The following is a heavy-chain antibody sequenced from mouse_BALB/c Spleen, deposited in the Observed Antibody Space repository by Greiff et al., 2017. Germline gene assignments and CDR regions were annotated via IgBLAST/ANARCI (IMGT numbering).Heavy chain of an antibody. CDR1: GFTFSSFG. D-gene: IGHD2-2*01. CDR3: ARGVRYFDV. V-gene: IGHV5-17*02. Sequence: EVQRVESGGGLVQPGGSRKLSCAASGFTFSSFGMHWVRQAPEKGLEWVAYISSGSSTIYYADTVKGRFTISRDNPKNTLFLQMTSLRSEDTAMYYCARGVRYFDVWGAGTTVTVSS. CDR2: ISSGSSTI. J-gene: IGHJ1*01.